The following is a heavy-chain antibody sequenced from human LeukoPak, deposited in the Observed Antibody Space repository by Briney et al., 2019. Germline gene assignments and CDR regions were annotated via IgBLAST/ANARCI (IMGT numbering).Heavy chain of an antibody. CDR3: ASNSGSYSWGAFDI. Sequence: GGSLRLSCAASGFTFSSYAMSWVRQAPGKGLEWVSAISGSGGSTYYADSVKGRSTISRDNSKNTLYLQMNSLRAEDTAVYYCASNSGSYSWGAFDIWGQGTMVAVSS. CDR2: ISGSGGST. J-gene: IGHJ3*02. V-gene: IGHV3-23*01. CDR1: GFTFSSYA. D-gene: IGHD1-26*01.